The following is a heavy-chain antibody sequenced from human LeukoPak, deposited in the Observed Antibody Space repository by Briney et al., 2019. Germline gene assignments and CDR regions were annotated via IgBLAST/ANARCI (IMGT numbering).Heavy chain of an antibody. CDR1: GYTFTGYY. CDR2: INPNSGGT. Sequence: ASVKVSCKASGYTFTGYYMHWVRQAPGQGLEWMGWINPNSGGTNYAQKFQGRVTMTRDTSISTAYMELSRLRSDDTAVYYCARTRPTNYGGFDYWGQGTLVTVSS. J-gene: IGHJ4*02. V-gene: IGHV1-2*02. D-gene: IGHD2-21*01. CDR3: ARTRPTNYGGFDY.